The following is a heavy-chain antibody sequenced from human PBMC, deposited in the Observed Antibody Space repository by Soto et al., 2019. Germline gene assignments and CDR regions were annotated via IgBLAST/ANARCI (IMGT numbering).Heavy chain of an antibody. Sequence: ASVKVSCKASGYTFASYGISWVRQAPGQGLEWMGWISAYNGNTNYAQKLQGRVTMTTDTSTSTAYMELRSLRSDDTAVYYCARDRRTDSGYPRPFDYWGQGTLVTVSS. V-gene: IGHV1-18*01. D-gene: IGHD5-12*01. CDR1: GYTFASYG. CDR2: ISAYNGNT. J-gene: IGHJ4*02. CDR3: ARDRRTDSGYPRPFDY.